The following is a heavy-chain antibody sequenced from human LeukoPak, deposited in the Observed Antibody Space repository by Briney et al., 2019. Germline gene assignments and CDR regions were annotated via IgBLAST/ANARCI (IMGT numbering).Heavy chain of an antibody. CDR2: IYHSGST. V-gene: IGHV4-30-2*01. CDR3: ARGEGSLFDY. Sequence: KSSQTLSLTCAVSGGSISSGGYSWSSIRQPPGKGMEWIGYIYHSGSTYYNPSLKSRVTISVDRSKNQFSLKLSSVTAADTAVYYCARGEGSLFDYWGQGTLVTVSS. CDR1: GGSISSGGYS. J-gene: IGHJ4*02. D-gene: IGHD2-21*01.